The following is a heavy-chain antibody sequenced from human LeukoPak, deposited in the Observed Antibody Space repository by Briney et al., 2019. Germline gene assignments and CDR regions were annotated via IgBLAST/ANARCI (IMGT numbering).Heavy chain of an antibody. D-gene: IGHD4-23*01. Sequence: PSETLSLTCTVSGGSITSSSYYWGWIRQPPGRGLEWIGTIYYSGSTYYNPSLESRVSISVDTSKNQFSLKLTSVTAADTAVYYCASGASNSDWYFDLWGRGTLVTVSS. J-gene: IGHJ2*01. CDR2: IYYSGST. CDR3: ASGASNSDWYFDL. CDR1: GGSITSSSYY. V-gene: IGHV4-39*07.